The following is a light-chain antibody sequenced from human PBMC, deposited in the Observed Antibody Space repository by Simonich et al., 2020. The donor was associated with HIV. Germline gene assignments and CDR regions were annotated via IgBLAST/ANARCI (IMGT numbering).Light chain of an antibody. Sequence: DIVMTQSPLSLPVTPGEPASISCRSSQSVLHSNGNNYLDWYLPKPGQSPQLLIYLGSNRASGVPDRFSGSGSGTDFTLKISRVEAEDVGVYYCMQALQTPRTFGQGTKVEI. J-gene: IGKJ1*01. V-gene: IGKV2-28*01. CDR1: QSVLHSNGNNY. CDR2: LGS. CDR3: MQALQTPRT.